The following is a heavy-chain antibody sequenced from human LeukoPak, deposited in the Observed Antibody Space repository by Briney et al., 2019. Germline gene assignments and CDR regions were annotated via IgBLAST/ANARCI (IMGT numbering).Heavy chain of an antibody. V-gene: IGHV3-30*18. CDR2: ISYDGSNK. J-gene: IGHJ4*02. CDR3: AKDKRWRFGELFEGPFDY. D-gene: IGHD3-10*01. Sequence: PGGSLRLSCAASGFTFSSYGMHRVRQAPGKGLEWVAVISYDGSNKYYADSVKGRFTISRDNSKNTLYLQMNSLRAEDTAVYYCAKDKRWRFGELFEGPFDYWGQGTLVTVSS. CDR1: GFTFSSYG.